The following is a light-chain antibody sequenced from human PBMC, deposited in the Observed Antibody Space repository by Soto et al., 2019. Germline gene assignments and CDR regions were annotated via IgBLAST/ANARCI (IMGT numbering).Light chain of an antibody. Sequence: ILMTQSPAPLSVSPGERGSLSCMASQSVSSNLAWYQQKPGQAPRLLIYGASTRATGIPARFSGSGSGTEFTLTISSLQSEDFAVYYCQQYNNWPRTFGQGTKVDI. V-gene: IGKV3-15*01. CDR3: QQYNNWPRT. CDR2: GAS. J-gene: IGKJ1*01. CDR1: QSVSSN.